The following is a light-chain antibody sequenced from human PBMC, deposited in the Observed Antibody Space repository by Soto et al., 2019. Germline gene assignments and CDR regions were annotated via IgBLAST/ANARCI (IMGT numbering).Light chain of an antibody. CDR2: GAS. V-gene: IGKV3-20*01. J-gene: IGKJ5*01. CDR1: QTVNNN. CDR3: QQYGYSPIT. Sequence: VMTQAPATLSVSPGEGATLSCRASQTVNNNVAWYQLKDGQTPRIVIYGASSVASGIPDRFSGSGSGTDFTLTIDGLEPEDFVVYYCQQYGYSPITFGQGTRLEI.